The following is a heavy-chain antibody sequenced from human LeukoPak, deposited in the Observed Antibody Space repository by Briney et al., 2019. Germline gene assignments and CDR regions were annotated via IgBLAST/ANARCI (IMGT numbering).Heavy chain of an antibody. V-gene: IGHV4-59*01. CDR3: ARSRSGYQLLVYYYYMDV. D-gene: IGHD2-2*01. Sequence: NPSETLSLTCTVSGGSISSYYWSWIRQPPGRGLEWIGFIYDSGSTNYNPSLKSRVTISLDTSKNQFSLKLRSVIAADTAVYYCARSRSGYQLLVYYYYMDVWGKGTTVTISS. CDR1: GGSISSYY. CDR2: IYDSGST. J-gene: IGHJ6*03.